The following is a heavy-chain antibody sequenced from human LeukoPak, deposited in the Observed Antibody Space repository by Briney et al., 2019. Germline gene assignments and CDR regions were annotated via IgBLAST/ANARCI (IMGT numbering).Heavy chain of an antibody. J-gene: IGHJ3*02. D-gene: IGHD2-21*01. CDR2: ISGSGGST. CDR3: AKGDFNCGGDCYYAFDI. CDR1: GFTFSSYA. V-gene: IGHV3-23*01. Sequence: GGSLRLSCAASGFTFSSYAMSWVRQAPGKGLEWVSAISGSGGSTYYADSVKGRFTISRDNSKNTLYLQMNSLRAEDTAVYYCAKGDFNCGGDCYYAFDIWGQGTMVTVSS.